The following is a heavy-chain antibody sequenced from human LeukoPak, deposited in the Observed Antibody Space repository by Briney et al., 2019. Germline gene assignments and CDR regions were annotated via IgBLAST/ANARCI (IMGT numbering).Heavy chain of an antibody. CDR1: GFTSSSYE. CDR2: ISSSGSTI. V-gene: IGHV3-48*03. D-gene: IGHD5-18*01. J-gene: IGHJ4*02. CDR3: AREGGYSYGLDY. Sequence: GGSLRLSCAASGFTSSSYEMNWVRQAPGKGLEWVSYISSSGSTIYYADSVKGRFTITRDNAKNSLYLQMNSLRAEDTAVYYCAREGGYSYGLDYWGQGTLVTVSS.